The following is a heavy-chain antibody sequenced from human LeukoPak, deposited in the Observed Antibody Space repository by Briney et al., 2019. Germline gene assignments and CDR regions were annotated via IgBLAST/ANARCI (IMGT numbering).Heavy chain of an antibody. J-gene: IGHJ6*03. CDR1: GFTFSSYS. Sequence: GGSLRLSCAASGFTFSSYSMNWVRQAPGKGLEWVSSISSSSSYIYYADSVKGRFTVSRDNAKNSLYLQMNSLRAEDTAVYYCATAPQFPKYYYYYYMDVWGKGTTVTVSS. CDR3: ATAPQFPKYYYYYYMDV. CDR2: ISSSSSYI. V-gene: IGHV3-21*01.